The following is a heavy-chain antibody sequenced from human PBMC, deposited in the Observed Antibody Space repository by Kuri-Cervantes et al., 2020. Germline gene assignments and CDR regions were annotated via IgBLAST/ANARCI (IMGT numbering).Heavy chain of an antibody. V-gene: IGHV4-31*01. CDR2: IYYSGTA. CDR1: GGSISSGSHF. D-gene: IGHD2-2*01. CDR3: ARVRGGCSSTSCYWIFGMDV. J-gene: IGHJ6*02. Sequence: SETLSLTCTVSGGSISSGSHFWSWIRQHPGKGLEWIGYIYYSGTAYYNPSLKGLVAISVDTSKNQFSLNLNSVTAADTAVYYCARVRGGCSSTSCYWIFGMDVWGQGTTVTVSS.